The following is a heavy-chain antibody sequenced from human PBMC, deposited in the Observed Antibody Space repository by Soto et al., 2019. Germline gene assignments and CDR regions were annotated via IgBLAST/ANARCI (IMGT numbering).Heavy chain of an antibody. J-gene: IGHJ6*02. D-gene: IGHD3-3*02. CDR3: ARHEQSISPGSNYYGMDV. CDR2: IHPGDSDT. Sequence: GESLKISCRVSGYSFSTYWIGWVRQMSGKGLEWVGIIHPGDSDTRYSPSFQGQVTISVDKSISTAYLQWSSLKASDTAMYYCARHEQSISPGSNYYGMDVWGQGTTVTVSS. CDR1: GYSFSTYW. V-gene: IGHV5-51*01.